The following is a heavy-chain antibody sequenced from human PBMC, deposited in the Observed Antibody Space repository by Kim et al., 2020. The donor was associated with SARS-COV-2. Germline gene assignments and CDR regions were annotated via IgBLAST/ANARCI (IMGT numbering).Heavy chain of an antibody. V-gene: IGHV4-34*01. CDR1: GGSFSGYY. CDR2: INHSGST. J-gene: IGHJ4*02. CDR3: ARGGIAVAGRRRYYFDY. D-gene: IGHD6-19*01. Sequence: SETLSLTCAVYGGSFSGYYWSWIRQPPGKGLEWIGEINHSGSTNYNPSLKSRVTISVDTSKNQFSLKLSSVTAADTAVYYCARGGIAVAGRRRYYFDYWGQGTLVTVSS.